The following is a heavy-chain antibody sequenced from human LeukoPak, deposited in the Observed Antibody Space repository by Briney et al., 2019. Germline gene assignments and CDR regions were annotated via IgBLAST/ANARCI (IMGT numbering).Heavy chain of an antibody. CDR3: ARDGYSYGPLPFDY. V-gene: IGHV3-66*01. CDR1: GFTVSSNY. Sequence: GGSLRLSCAASGFTVSSNYMSWVRQAPGKGLEWVSVIYSGGSAYYADSVKGRFTISRDNSKNTLYLRMNSLRAEDTAVYYCARDGYSYGPLPFDYWGQGTLVTVSS. D-gene: IGHD5-18*01. CDR2: IYSGGSA. J-gene: IGHJ4*02.